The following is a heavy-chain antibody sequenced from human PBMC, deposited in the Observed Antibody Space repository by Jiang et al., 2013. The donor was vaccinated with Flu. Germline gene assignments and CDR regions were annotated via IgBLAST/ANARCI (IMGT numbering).Heavy chain of an antibody. J-gene: IGHJ6*02. CDR2: IYSGGST. CDR3: ARDRGQTYYYGSGWGYGMDV. CDR1: GFTVSSNY. D-gene: IGHD3-10*01. V-gene: IGHV3-53*01. Sequence: LSCAASGFTVSSNYMSWVRQAPGKGLEWVSVIYSGGSTYYADSVKGRFTISRDNSKNTLYLQMNSLGAEDTAVYYCARDRGQTYYYGSGWGYGMDVWGQGTTVTVSS.